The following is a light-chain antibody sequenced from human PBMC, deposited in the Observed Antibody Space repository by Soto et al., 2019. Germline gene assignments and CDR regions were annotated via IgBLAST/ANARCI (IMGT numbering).Light chain of an antibody. Sequence: IVMTQSPATVSLSPGETATLSCMASESASSNLGWYQQTPGQAPRLLIYGASTRATGIPARFSGSGSETEFTLTISSLQSEDFPVYYCQQFQKWPLTFGGGTNVEIK. J-gene: IGKJ4*01. V-gene: IGKV3-15*01. CDR3: QQFQKWPLT. CDR1: ESASSN. CDR2: GAS.